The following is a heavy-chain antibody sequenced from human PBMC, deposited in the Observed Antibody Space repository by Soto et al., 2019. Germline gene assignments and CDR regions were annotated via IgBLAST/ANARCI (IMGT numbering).Heavy chain of an antibody. CDR1: GGTFSSYA. J-gene: IGHJ3*02. D-gene: IGHD3-22*01. V-gene: IGHV1-69*01. CDR2: IIPIFGTA. CDR3: ARDGRDYDSSTSGAFDI. Sequence: QVQLVQSGAEVKKPGSSVKVSCKASGGTFSSYAISWVRQAPGQGLEWMGGIIPIFGTANYAQKFQGRVTITADESTSTAYMELSSLRSEDTAVYYCARDGRDYDSSTSGAFDIWGQGTMVTVSS.